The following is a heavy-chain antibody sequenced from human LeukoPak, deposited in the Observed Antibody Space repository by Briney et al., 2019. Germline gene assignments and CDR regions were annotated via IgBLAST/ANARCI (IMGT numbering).Heavy chain of an antibody. J-gene: IGHJ4*02. Sequence: PSETLSLTCAVYGGSFSGYYWSWIRQPPGKGLEWIGEINHSGSTNYNPSLKSRVTISVDTSKNQFSLKLSSVTAADTAVYYCARALMGGVAARPFHYWGQGTLVTVSS. D-gene: IGHD6-6*01. CDR1: GGSFSGYY. V-gene: IGHV4-34*01. CDR3: ARALMGGVAARPFHY. CDR2: INHSGST.